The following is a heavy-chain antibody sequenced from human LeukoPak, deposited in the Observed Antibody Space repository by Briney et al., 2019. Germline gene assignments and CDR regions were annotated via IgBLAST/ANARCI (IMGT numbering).Heavy chain of an antibody. CDR3: ARALTGDGFDY. V-gene: IGHV4-30-2*01. CDR1: GGSISSGGYS. D-gene: IGHD7-27*01. Sequence: PSETLSLTCAVSGGSISSGGYSWSWIRQPPGKGLEWIGYTYHSGSTYYNPSLKSRVTISVDRSKNQFSLKLSSVTAADTAVYYCARALTGDGFDYWGQGTPVTVSS. J-gene: IGHJ4*02. CDR2: TYHSGST.